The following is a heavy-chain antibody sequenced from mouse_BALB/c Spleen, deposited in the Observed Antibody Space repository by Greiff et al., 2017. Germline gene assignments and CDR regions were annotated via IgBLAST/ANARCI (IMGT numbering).Heavy chain of an antibody. D-gene: IGHD1-1*01. Sequence: QVQLKESGPGLVAPSQSLSITCTVSGFSLTGYGVNWVRQPPGKGLEWLGMIWGDGSTDYNSALKSRLSISKDNSKSQVFLKMNSLQTDDTARYYCALCGSSYDWYFDVWGAGTTVTVSS. CDR1: GFSLTGYG. V-gene: IGHV2-6-7*01. CDR3: ALCGSSYDWYFDV. J-gene: IGHJ1*01. CDR2: IWGDGST.